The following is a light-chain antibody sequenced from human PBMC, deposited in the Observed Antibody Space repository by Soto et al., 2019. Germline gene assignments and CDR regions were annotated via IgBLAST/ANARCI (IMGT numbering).Light chain of an antibody. CDR1: SSDVGSYEY. J-gene: IGLJ2*01. Sequence: QSALTQPASVSGSPGQSITISCTGTSSDVGSYEYVSWYQHHPGKAPKLMIYDVSNRPSGVSDRFSGSKSGNTASLTISGLQDEDEADYYCSSYASNGDELFGGGTKLTVL. CDR2: DVS. CDR3: SSYASNGDEL. V-gene: IGLV2-14*03.